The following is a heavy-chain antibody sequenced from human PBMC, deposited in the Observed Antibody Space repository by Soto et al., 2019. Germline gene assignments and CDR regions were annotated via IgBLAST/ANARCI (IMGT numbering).Heavy chain of an antibody. V-gene: IGHV4-59*01. CDR3: ARVGYGDYTSFDY. CDR1: GCSISSYY. J-gene: IGHJ4*02. CDR2: IYYSGST. D-gene: IGHD4-17*01. Sequence: PSETLSLTCTFSGCSISSYYWSWIRQPPGKGLEWIGYIYYSGSTNYNPSLKSRVTISVDTSKNQFSLKLSSVTAADAAVYYCARVGYGDYTSFDYWGQGTLVTVSS.